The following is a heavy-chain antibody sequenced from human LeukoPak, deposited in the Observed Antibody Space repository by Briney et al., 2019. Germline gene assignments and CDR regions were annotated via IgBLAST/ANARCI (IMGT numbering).Heavy chain of an antibody. D-gene: IGHD1-26*01. CDR3: ARVGSRGYYLDY. V-gene: IGHV3-11*06. CDR1: GFTFSDYY. J-gene: IGHJ4*02. Sequence: PGGSLRLSCASSGFTFSDYYMSWIRQAPGKGLEWVSHISGSSTYTNYADSVKGRFTISRDNANNSLYLQMNSLTAEDTAVFYCARVGSRGYYLDYWGQGTLVSVSS. CDR2: ISGSSTYT.